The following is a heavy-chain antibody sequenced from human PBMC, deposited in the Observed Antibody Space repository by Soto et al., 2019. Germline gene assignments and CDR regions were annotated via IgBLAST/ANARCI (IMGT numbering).Heavy chain of an antibody. CDR1: GGSFSGYY. CDR3: ARGTMVRGVIGYYYYGMDV. CDR2: INHSGST. Sequence: SETLSLTCAVYGGSFSGYYCILIRHPAGKGLEWIGEINHSGSTNYNPSLKSRVTISVDTSKNQFSLKLSSVTAADTAVYYCARGTMVRGVIGYYYYGMDVWGQGTTVTVS. V-gene: IGHV4-34*01. D-gene: IGHD3-10*01. J-gene: IGHJ6*02.